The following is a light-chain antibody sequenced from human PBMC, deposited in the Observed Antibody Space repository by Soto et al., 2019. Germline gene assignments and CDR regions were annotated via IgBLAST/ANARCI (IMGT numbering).Light chain of an antibody. J-gene: IGLJ3*02. CDR3: CSYAGSSTLV. CDR2: EGS. V-gene: IGLV2-23*01. Sequence: QSALTQPASVSGSPGQSITISCTGTSSDVGNYNFVSWYQHHPGKAPKFMIYEGSKRPSGVSNRFSGSKSGNTASRTISGLQAEDEADYYCCSYAGSSTLVFGGGTKLTVL. CDR1: SSDVGNYNF.